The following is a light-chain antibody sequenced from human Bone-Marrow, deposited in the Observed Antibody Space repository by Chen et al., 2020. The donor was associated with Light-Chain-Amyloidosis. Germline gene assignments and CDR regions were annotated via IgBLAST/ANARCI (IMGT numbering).Light chain of an antibody. Sequence: SYELTQPPSLSVSPGQTARITCSGDDLPTKYAYWYQQKPGQAPVLVIHRDTERPSGISERFSGSSAGTTATLTIRGVQAEDEADYHCQSADSSGTEVIFGGGTKLTVL. V-gene: IGLV3-25*03. CDR1: DLPTKY. CDR3: QSADSSGTEVI. CDR2: RDT. J-gene: IGLJ2*01.